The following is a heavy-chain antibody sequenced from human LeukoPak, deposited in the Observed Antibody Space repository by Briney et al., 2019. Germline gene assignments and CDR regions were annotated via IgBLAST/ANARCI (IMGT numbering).Heavy chain of an antibody. CDR2: ISSSSSTI. V-gene: IGHV3-48*04. CDR1: GFTFSSYS. D-gene: IGHD3-3*01. J-gene: IGHJ6*03. CDR3: AKDLTSIGSFGVIMIGQQCMDV. Sequence: GGSLRLSCAASGFTFSSYSMNWVRQAPGKGLEWVSYISSSSSTIYYADSVKGRFTISRDNAKNSLYLQMNSLRVEDSAVYYCAKDLTSIGSFGVIMIGQQCMDVWGKGTTVTVSS.